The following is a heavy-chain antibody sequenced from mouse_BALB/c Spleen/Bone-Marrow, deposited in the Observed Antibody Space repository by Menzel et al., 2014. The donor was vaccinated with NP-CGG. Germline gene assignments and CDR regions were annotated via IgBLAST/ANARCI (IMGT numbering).Heavy chain of an antibody. CDR2: ISNGGGSST. J-gene: IGHJ3*01. CDR1: GFTFSDYY. CDR3: ASPGTY. Sequence: EVKLMEFGGGLVQPGGSLKLSCATSGFTFSDYYMYWVRQTPEKRLEWVAYISNGGGSSTYYPDTVKGRFTISRDNAKNTLYLQMSRLKSEDTAMYYCASPGTYWGQGTLVTVSA. D-gene: IGHD4-1*01. V-gene: IGHV5-12*02.